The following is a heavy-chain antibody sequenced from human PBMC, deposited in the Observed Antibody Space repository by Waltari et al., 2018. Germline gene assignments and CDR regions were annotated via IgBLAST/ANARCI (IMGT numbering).Heavy chain of an antibody. Sequence: QVQLQESGPGLVKPLETLSLTCTVSGGSISSHYWSWIRQPPGKGLEWIGYIYYSGSTNYNPSLKSRVTISVDTSKNQFSLKLSSVTAADTAVYYCATGGGYPYWGQGTLVTVSS. CDR2: IYYSGST. CDR3: ATGGGYPY. D-gene: IGHD1-1*01. CDR1: GGSISSHY. J-gene: IGHJ4*02. V-gene: IGHV4-59*11.